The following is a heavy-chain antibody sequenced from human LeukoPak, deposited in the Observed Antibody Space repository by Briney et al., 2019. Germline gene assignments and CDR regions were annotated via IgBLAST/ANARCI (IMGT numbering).Heavy chain of an antibody. CDR1: GFTFNSYN. V-gene: IGHV3-21*01. D-gene: IGHD1-26*01. CDR3: ARDPYSGNYGAYYYYYMDV. J-gene: IGHJ6*03. Sequence: KPGGSLRLSCTASGFTFNSYNMNWARQAPGKGLEWVSSITSSSSYKYYADSVRGRFTISRDNAKNSLYLQMNSLRPEDTAVYYCARDPYSGNYGAYYYYYMDVWGKGTTVTISS. CDR2: ITSSSSYK.